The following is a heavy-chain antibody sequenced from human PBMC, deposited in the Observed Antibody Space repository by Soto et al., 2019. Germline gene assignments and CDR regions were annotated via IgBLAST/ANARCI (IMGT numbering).Heavy chain of an antibody. CDR2: ISGSCGST. CDR1: GFTFSSYA. D-gene: IGHD6-19*01. V-gene: IGHV3-23*01. Sequence: EVQLLESGGGLVQPGGSLRLSCAASGFTFSSYAMNCVRQAPGKGLEWVSAISGSCGSTYYADSVKGRFTISRDNTNNTLYLQMNSLRAEDTAVYYCAKLFVAGTRRWYFDYWGQGTLVTVSS. J-gene: IGHJ4*02. CDR3: AKLFVAGTRRWYFDY.